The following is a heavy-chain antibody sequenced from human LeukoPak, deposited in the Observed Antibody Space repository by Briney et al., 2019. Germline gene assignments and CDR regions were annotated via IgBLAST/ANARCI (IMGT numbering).Heavy chain of an antibody. CDR3: AREQYCASSSCPGAFDL. CDR1: GFIFNYDW. Sequence: PGGSLRLSCAASGFIFNYDWMSWVRQASGKGLEWVGRIKSRTHGGTTDYAAPVKGRFTISRDDSRNTVYLQMSSLKTEDTAVYYCAREQYCASSSCPGAFDLWGQGTVVTVSS. J-gene: IGHJ3*01. D-gene: IGHD2-21*01. V-gene: IGHV3-15*01. CDR2: IKSRTHGGTT.